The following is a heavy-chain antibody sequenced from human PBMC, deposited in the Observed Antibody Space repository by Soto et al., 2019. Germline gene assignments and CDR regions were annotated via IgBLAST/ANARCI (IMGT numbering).Heavy chain of an antibody. D-gene: IGHD6-13*01. CDR3: VRGGKVAATFNSFDP. J-gene: IGHJ5*02. CDR1: GDSVSSNSAA. V-gene: IGHV6-1*01. Sequence: PSRTRSLTCAISGDSVSSNSAAWNWIRQSPSRGLEWLGRTYYRSKWYNDYAVSVKSRITINTDTSKNQFSLHPNSVTPEDTAVYYCVRGGKVAATFNSFDPWGQGTRVTVSS. CDR2: TYYRSKWYN.